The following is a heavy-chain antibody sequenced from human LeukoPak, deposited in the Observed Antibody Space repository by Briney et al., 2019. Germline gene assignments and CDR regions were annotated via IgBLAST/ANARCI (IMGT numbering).Heavy chain of an antibody. CDR3: ARDLWFGELLRYYYYGMDV. Sequence: GGSLRLSCEASGFTFSSYAMHWVRQAPGKGLEWVAVISYDGSNKYYADSVKGRFTISRDNSKNTLYLQMNSLRAEDTAVYYCARDLWFGELLRYYYYGMDVWGKGITVTVSS. V-gene: IGHV3-30*04. J-gene: IGHJ6*04. CDR2: ISYDGSNK. D-gene: IGHD3-10*01. CDR1: GFTFSSYA.